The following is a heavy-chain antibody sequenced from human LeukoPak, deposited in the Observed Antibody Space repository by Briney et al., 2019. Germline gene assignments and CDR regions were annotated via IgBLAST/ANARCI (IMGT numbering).Heavy chain of an antibody. Sequence: GGSLRLSCAASGFTFTNYAMSWVRQAPGKGLEWVSAISGSGGNTYYADSVKGRFTISRDNSKNTLYLQMNSMRAEDTAVYYCAREVATIYYYYYYYMDVWGKGTTVTISS. CDR3: AREVATIYYYYYYYMDV. CDR2: ISGSGGNT. J-gene: IGHJ6*03. CDR1: GFTFTNYA. V-gene: IGHV3-23*01. D-gene: IGHD5-12*01.